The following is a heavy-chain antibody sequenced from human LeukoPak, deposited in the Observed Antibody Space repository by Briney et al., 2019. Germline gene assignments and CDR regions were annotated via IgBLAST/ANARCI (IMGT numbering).Heavy chain of an antibody. V-gene: IGHV3-64*01. Sequence: PGGSLRLSCAASGFTFSSYAMHWVRQAPGKGLEYVSAISSNGGSTYYANSVKGRFTISRDNSKNTLYLQMGSLRAEDMAVYYCARGRAYSGSFGSMDVWGQGTTVTVSS. J-gene: IGHJ6*02. CDR3: ARGRAYSGSFGSMDV. CDR2: ISSNGGST. D-gene: IGHD1-26*01. CDR1: GFTFSSYA.